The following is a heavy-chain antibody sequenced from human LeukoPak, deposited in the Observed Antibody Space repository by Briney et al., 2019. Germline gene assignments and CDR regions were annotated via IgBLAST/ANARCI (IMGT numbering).Heavy chain of an antibody. CDR2: IRYDGSNK. J-gene: IGHJ4*02. CDR3: AKVSGSYLPNFDY. V-gene: IGHV3-30*02. Sequence: GGSLRLSCAASGFTFSSYGMHWVRQAPGKGLEWVAFIRYDGSNKYYADSVKGRFTISRDNSKNTLYLQMNSLRTEDTAVYYCAKVSGSYLPNFDYWGQGTLVTVS. D-gene: IGHD2-15*01. CDR1: GFTFSSYG.